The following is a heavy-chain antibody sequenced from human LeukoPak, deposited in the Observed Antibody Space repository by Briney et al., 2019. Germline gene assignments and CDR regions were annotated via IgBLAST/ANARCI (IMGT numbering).Heavy chain of an antibody. J-gene: IGHJ3*02. Sequence: PGGSLRLSCAASGFTVSSNYMSWVRQVPGKGLEWVSVIYSGGSTYYADSVKGRFTISRDNSKNTLYLQMNSLRAEDTAVYYCASARWEPDAFDIWGQGTMVTVSS. CDR3: ASARWEPDAFDI. D-gene: IGHD1-26*01. CDR1: GFTVSSNY. V-gene: IGHV3-66*01. CDR2: IYSGGST.